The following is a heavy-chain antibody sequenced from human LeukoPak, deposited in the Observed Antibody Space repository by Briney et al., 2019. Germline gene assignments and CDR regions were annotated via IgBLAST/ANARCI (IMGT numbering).Heavy chain of an antibody. CDR1: GYTFTSYD. D-gene: IGHD4-17*01. Sequence: ASVKVSCKASGYTFTSYDINWVRQATGQGLEWMGWMNPNSGNTGYAQKFQGRVTMTEDTSTDTAYMELSSLRSEDTAVYYCATLMPTVTTRTNFDYWGQGTLVTVSS. J-gene: IGHJ4*02. CDR3: ATLMPTVTTRTNFDY. V-gene: IGHV1-8*02. CDR2: MNPNSGNT.